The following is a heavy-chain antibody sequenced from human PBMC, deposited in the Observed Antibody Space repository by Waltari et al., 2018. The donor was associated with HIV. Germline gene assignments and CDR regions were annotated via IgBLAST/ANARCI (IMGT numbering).Heavy chain of an antibody. J-gene: IGHJ6*02. D-gene: IGHD3-22*01. CDR3: ARDSSGYYYVGYGMDV. V-gene: IGHV3-30*01. Sequence: QVQLVESGGGVVQPGRSLRLSCAASGFTFNTYAMYWVRQAPGKGLECGAVKSYDGSNKYYADSVKGRFTISRDNSKNTLYLQMNSLRAEDTAVYYCARDSSGYYYVGYGMDVWGQGTTVTVSS. CDR2: KSYDGSNK. CDR1: GFTFNTYA.